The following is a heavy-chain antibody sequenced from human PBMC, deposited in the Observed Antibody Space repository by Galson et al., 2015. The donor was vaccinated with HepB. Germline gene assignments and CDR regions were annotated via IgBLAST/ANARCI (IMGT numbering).Heavy chain of an antibody. CDR1: GYTFTSYG. V-gene: IGHV1-18*01. CDR2: ISAYNGNT. Sequence: SVKVSCKASGYTFTSYGISWVRQAPGQGLEWMGWISAYNGNTNYAQKLQGRVTMTTDTSTSTAYMELRSLRSDDTAVYYCASSWLDQANYYYYGMDVWGQGTTVTVSS. CDR3: ASSWLDQANYYYYGMDV. J-gene: IGHJ6*02. D-gene: IGHD2-2*01.